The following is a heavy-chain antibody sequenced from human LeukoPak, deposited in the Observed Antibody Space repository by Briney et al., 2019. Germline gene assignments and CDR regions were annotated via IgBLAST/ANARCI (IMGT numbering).Heavy chain of an antibody. Sequence: PGGSLRLSCAASGFTFSSYAMSWVRLAPGKWLEWVSAISGSGGSTYYADSVKGRFTISRDNSKNTLYLQMNSLRAEDTAVYYCAKVFRNYGDYFDYWGQGTLVTVSS. CDR1: GFTFSSYA. V-gene: IGHV3-23*01. D-gene: IGHD4-17*01. CDR2: ISGSGGST. CDR3: AKVFRNYGDYFDY. J-gene: IGHJ4*02.